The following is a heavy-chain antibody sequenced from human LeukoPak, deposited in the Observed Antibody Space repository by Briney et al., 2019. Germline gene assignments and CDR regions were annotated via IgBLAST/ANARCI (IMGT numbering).Heavy chain of an antibody. Sequence: PSETLSLTCSVSGDSISSSDWSWIRQPPGKGLEWIGYIYHHGKSGYNTSLQRRVTISLDTSKNQFSLTLSFVTAADTAMYYCARIRGLGDVSPYSDFWGQGTLVTVSS. CDR3: ARIRGLGDVSPYSDF. J-gene: IGHJ4*02. CDR1: GDSISSSD. D-gene: IGHD4-17*01. CDR2: IYHHGKS. V-gene: IGHV4-59*01.